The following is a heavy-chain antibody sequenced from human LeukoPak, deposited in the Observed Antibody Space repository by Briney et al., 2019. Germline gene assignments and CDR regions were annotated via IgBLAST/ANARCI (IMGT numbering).Heavy chain of an antibody. CDR1: EFTFSAFG. CDR2: IWYNGSRK. D-gene: IGHD3/OR15-3a*01. Sequence: GGSLRLSCTASEFTFSAFGMHWVRQAPGKGLEWVAVIWYNGSRKYYADSVKGRFTISRDNSQNTLYLHMNNLRAEDTAVYYCAKDLSASVDWSMDYWGQGTLVTVSS. CDR3: AKDLSASVDWSMDY. V-gene: IGHV3-33*06. J-gene: IGHJ4*02.